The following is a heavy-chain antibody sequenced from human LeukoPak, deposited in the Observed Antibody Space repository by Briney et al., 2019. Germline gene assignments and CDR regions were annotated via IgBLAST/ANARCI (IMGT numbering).Heavy chain of an antibody. D-gene: IGHD1-1*01. Sequence: SSVKVSCKVSGGTFSSYAISWVRQAPGQGLEWMGGIIPIFGTANYAQKFQGRVTITADESTSTAYMELSSLRSEDTAVYYCASTNWNDVNWFDPWGQGTLVTVSS. CDR2: IIPIFGTA. J-gene: IGHJ5*02. CDR1: GGTFSSYA. CDR3: ASTNWNDVNWFDP. V-gene: IGHV1-69*01.